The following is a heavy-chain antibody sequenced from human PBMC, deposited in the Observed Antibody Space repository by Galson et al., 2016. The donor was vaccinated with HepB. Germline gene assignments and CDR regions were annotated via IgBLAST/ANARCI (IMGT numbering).Heavy chain of an antibody. D-gene: IGHD3-10*01. CDR2: IYPSDSKT. J-gene: IGHJ5*02. CDR3: ARGRGPNWFDP. CDR1: GYVFSTYW. V-gene: IGHV5-51*03. Sequence: QSGAEVKQPGESLKISCQASGYVFSTYWIAWVRQMPGKGLEWMGTIYPSDSKTRYSPSFQGQVTISADKSINSAFLQWSSLKASDTAIYSCARGRGPNWFDPWGQGTLVTVSS.